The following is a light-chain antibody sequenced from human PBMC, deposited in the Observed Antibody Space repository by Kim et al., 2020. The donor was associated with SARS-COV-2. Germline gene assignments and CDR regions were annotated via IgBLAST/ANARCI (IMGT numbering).Light chain of an antibody. V-gene: IGKV3-20*01. CDR3: HQYGNSPLA. CDR2: GAS. Sequence: PPAQSATPSCRARQSVNSSYLAWYKQNPGQAPRLLIYGASSRATGIPGRFSGSGSGTDFTLTISRLEPEDFAVYYCHQYGNSPLAFGGGTKVDIK. CDR1: QSVNSSY. J-gene: IGKJ4*01.